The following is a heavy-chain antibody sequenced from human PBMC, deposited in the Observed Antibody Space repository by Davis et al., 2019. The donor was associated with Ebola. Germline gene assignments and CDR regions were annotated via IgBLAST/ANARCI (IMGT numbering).Heavy chain of an antibody. J-gene: IGHJ5*02. V-gene: IGHV3-66*01. Sequence: GGSLRLSCTTSGFTFSTYALSWVRQAPGKGLEWVSVIYSGGSTYYADSVKGRFTISRDNSKNTLYLQMNSLRAEDTAVYYCARDHWENWFDPWGQGTLVTVSS. CDR2: IYSGGST. CDR3: ARDHWENWFDP. CDR1: GFTFSTYA. D-gene: IGHD1-26*01.